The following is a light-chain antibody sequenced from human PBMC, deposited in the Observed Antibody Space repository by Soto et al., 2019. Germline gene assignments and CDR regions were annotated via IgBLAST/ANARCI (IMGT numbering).Light chain of an antibody. CDR3: SSYTSTSTYV. CDR1: SSDVGGYNY. CDR2: EVS. J-gene: IGLJ1*01. Sequence: QSVLTQPPSASGSPGQSVTISCTGTSSDVGGYNYVSWHQQHPGKAPKIMIYEVSKRPSGVPNRFSGSKSGNTASLTVSGLQTEDEADYYCSSYTSTSTYVFGTGTKVTVL. V-gene: IGLV2-8*01.